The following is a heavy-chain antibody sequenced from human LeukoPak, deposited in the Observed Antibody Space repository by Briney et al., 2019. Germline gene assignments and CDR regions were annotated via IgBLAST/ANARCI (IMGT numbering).Heavy chain of an antibody. CDR1: GFTFSSYS. D-gene: IGHD2-2*01. CDR2: INSDGSST. CDR3: ARAPRTLDGMDV. V-gene: IGHV3-74*01. J-gene: IGHJ6*02. Sequence: AGGSLRLSCAASGFTFSSYSMNWVRQAPGKGLEWVSRINSDGSSTSYADSVKGRFTISRDNAKNTLYLQMNSLRAEDTAVYYCARAPRTLDGMDVWGQGTTVTVSS.